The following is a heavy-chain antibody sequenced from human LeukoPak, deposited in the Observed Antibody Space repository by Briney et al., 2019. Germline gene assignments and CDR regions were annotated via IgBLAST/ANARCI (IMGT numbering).Heavy chain of an antibody. V-gene: IGHV4-4*02. Sequence: SETLSLTCTVSGGSISSSNWWNWVRQPPGKGLEWIGEIYHSGSTNYNPSLKSRVTISLDKSKNQFSLRLTSVTAADTAVYYCAKAAVAVDYWGQGTLVTVSS. D-gene: IGHD6-19*01. CDR1: GGSISSSNW. CDR3: AKAAVAVDY. CDR2: IYHSGST. J-gene: IGHJ4*02.